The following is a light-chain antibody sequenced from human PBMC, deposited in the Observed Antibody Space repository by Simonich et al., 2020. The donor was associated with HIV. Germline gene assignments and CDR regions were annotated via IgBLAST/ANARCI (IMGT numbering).Light chain of an antibody. V-gene: IGLV6-57*03. CDR2: EDN. CDR1: SGSIASNY. J-gene: IGLJ3*02. CDR3: QSYDSSNQV. Sequence: NFMLTQPHSVSESPGKTVTISCTRSSGSIASNYVPWYQQRPGSAPTTVIYEDNQRPSGVTDRFSGSIDSSSNSASLTISGLKTEDEADYYCQSYDSSNQVFGGGTKLTVL.